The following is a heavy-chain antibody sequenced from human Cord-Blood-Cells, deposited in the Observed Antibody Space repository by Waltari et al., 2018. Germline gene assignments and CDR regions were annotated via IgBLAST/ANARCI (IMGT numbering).Heavy chain of an antibody. CDR3: ATGLVRYCGGDCYSAFDI. D-gene: IGHD2-21*02. Sequence: QVQLVQSGAEVKKPGASVKVSCKVSGYTLTELSMHWVRQAPGKGLEWMGGFEPEYGETIYAQKFQGRVTMTEDTSTDTAYMELSSLRSEETAVYYCATGLVRYCGGDCYSAFDIWGQGTMVTVSS. V-gene: IGHV1-24*01. CDR2: FEPEYGET. CDR1: GYTLTELS. J-gene: IGHJ3*02.